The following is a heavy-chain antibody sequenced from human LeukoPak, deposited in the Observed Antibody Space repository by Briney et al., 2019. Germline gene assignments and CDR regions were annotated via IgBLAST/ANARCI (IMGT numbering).Heavy chain of an antibody. CDR2: IIPIFGTA. J-gene: IGHJ4*02. V-gene: IGHV1-69*13. CDR1: GGTFSSTA. D-gene: IGHD1-26*01. CDR3: ARDVADPAVGASNFDY. Sequence: AAVNVSCKASGGTFSSTAISWVRQAPAQGLEWMGGIIPIFGTANYAQKFEDRVTITADESTRTVYMELRSLRSEDTALYYCARDVADPAVGASNFDYWGQGTLVTVSS.